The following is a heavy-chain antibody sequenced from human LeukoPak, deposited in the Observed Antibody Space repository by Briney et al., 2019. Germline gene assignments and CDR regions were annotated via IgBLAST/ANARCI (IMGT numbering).Heavy chain of an antibody. J-gene: IGHJ3*02. D-gene: IGHD5-24*01. Sequence: GSSVTVSCKASGGTFSSYAISWVRQAPGQGLEWMGGIIPIFGTANYAQKFQGRVTITTDESTSTAYMELSSLRSEDTAVYYCAREAGRGGYNTIWGQGTMVTVSS. CDR3: AREAGRGGYNTI. V-gene: IGHV1-69*05. CDR1: GGTFSSYA. CDR2: IIPIFGTA.